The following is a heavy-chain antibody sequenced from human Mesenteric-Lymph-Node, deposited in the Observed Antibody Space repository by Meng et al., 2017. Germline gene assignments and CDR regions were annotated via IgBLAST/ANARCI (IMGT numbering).Heavy chain of an antibody. J-gene: IGHJ4*02. V-gene: IGHV1-3*01. Sequence: QVQLVQSGSELKKPGASVKVACKASGYTITSYAMHWVRQAPGERLEWMGWINAGNSNTKYSQKFQGRVTITRDTSASTAYMELSSLRYEDTAVYYCARAGTDRGFDSWGQGTLVTVSS. CDR1: GYTITSYA. CDR2: INAGNSNT. D-gene: IGHD1-1*01. CDR3: ARAGTDRGFDS.